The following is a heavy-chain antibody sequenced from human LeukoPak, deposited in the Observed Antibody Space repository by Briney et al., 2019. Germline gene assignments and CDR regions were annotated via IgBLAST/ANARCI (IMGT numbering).Heavy chain of an antibody. Sequence: PGGSLRLSCAASGFTFSSYAMSWVRQAPGKGLEWASAISGSGGSTYYADSVKGRFTISRDNSKNTLYLQMNSLRAEDTAVYYCAKDLSGITMVRGVIIMPDYWGQGTLVTVSS. CDR1: GFTFSSYA. CDR2: ISGSGGST. D-gene: IGHD3-10*01. J-gene: IGHJ4*02. V-gene: IGHV3-23*01. CDR3: AKDLSGITMVRGVIIMPDY.